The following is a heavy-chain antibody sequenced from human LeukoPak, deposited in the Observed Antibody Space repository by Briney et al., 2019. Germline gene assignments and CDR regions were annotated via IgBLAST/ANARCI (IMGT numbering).Heavy chain of an antibody. D-gene: IGHD6-13*01. V-gene: IGHV3-23*01. CDR1: GFTFSSYA. CDR3: ARVGSSSQASPLY. J-gene: IGHJ4*02. CDR2: ISGSGGST. Sequence: GGSLRLSCAASGFTFSSYAMSWVRQAPGKGLEWVSAISGSGGSTYYAYSVKGRFTISRDNSKNTLYLQMNSLRAEDTAVYYCARVGSSSQASPLYWGQGTLVTVSS.